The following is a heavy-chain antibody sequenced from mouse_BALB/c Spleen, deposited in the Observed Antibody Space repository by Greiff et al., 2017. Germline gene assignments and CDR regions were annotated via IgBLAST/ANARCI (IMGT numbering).Heavy chain of an antibody. Sequence: EVKLQESGGGLVQPGGSRKLSCAASGFTFSDYGMAWVRQAPGKGPEWVAFISNLAYSIYYADTVTGRFTISRENAKNTLYLEMSSLRSEDTAMYYCAREGELEGAMDYWGQGTSVTVSS. V-gene: IGHV5-15*02. D-gene: IGHD4-1*01. CDR1: GFTFSDYG. J-gene: IGHJ4*01. CDR3: AREGELEGAMDY. CDR2: ISNLAYSI.